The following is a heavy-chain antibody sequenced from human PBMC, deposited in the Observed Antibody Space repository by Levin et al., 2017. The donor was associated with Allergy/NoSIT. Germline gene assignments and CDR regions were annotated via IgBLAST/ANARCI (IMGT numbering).Heavy chain of an antibody. Sequence: GGSLRLSCVASGFTFDDYAMHWVRQAPGKGLEWVSSVNWNSGRIDYAESVKGRFTISRDNAKNFVYLQMNSLRLDDTAIYFCAKEGNDGNIYAEYFQHWGQGTLVTVSS. V-gene: IGHV3-9*01. D-gene: IGHD5-12*01. CDR2: VNWNSGRI. CDR3: AKEGNDGNIYAEYFQH. CDR1: GFTFDDYA. J-gene: IGHJ1*01.